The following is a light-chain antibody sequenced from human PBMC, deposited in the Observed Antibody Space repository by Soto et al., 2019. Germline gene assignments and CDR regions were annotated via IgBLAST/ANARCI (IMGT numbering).Light chain of an antibody. Sequence: DIQMTQTPSSLSASVEDRVIITCRASQSISNHLNWYQVKPGKAPKLLIYAASTLQDGVPSRFSGSGSGTDFTLTINSLQPEDFASYYCQQSYDISPITFGQGTRLEI. V-gene: IGKV1-39*01. J-gene: IGKJ5*01. CDR1: QSISNH. CDR3: QQSYDISPIT. CDR2: AAS.